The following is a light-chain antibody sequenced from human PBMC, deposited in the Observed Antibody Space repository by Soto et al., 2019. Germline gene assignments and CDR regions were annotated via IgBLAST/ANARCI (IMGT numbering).Light chain of an antibody. Sequence: QSALAQPASLSGSRGQSITISCTGTSSDVGRYNYVSWFQQHPGKVPKLIIYDVSNWPSGVSDRFSGSKSGNTASLTISGLHPEDEADYYCSSFTSSSTFVFGTGTKVTV. V-gene: IGLV2-14*03. J-gene: IGLJ1*01. CDR3: SSFTSSSTFV. CDR2: DVS. CDR1: SSDVGRYNY.